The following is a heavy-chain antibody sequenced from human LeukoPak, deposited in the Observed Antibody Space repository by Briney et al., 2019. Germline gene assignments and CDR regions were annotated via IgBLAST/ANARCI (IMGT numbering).Heavy chain of an antibody. CDR2: IKKDGSEK. CDR1: GFTFRSYW. D-gene: IGHD2-2*01. V-gene: IGHV3-7*01. Sequence: GSLRLSCAASGFTFRSYWMNWVRQAPGKGLEWVASIKKDGSEKYYVGSVKGRFTISRDNAKNSLYLQMNSLRAEDTAVYYCARGGRRYCSSTSCSFDPWGQGTLVTVSS. CDR3: ARGGRRYCSSTSCSFDP. J-gene: IGHJ5*02.